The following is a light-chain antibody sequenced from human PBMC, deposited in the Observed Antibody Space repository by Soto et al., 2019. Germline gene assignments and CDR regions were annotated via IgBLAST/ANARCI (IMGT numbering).Light chain of an antibody. V-gene: IGKV3-15*01. Sequence: EIVMTQSPATLSVSPGERATLSCRASQSVNFNLAWYQQKPGQSPRLLIYGASTRATGLPARFTGSGSGTEFTLTISSLQSEDFAVYYCQQYNNWPITFGQGTRLEIK. CDR2: GAS. CDR1: QSVNFN. CDR3: QQYNNWPIT. J-gene: IGKJ5*01.